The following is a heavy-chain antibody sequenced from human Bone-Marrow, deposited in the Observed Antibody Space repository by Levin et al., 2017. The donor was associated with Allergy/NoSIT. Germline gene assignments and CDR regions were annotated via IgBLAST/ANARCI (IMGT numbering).Heavy chain of an antibody. CDR2: IDPTRGDT. V-gene: IGHV1-2*02. D-gene: IGHD6-13*01. CDR1: GSTFTDYY. J-gene: IGHJ4*02. CDR3: ARGGASSNDY. Sequence: WASVKVSCTVSGSTFTDYYIHWIRQTPGQGLEWIGWIDPTRGDTKFAEKFHARVVLTMNSSISTAYMELGRLRFDDTALYYCARGGASSNDYWGQGTLVTVSS.